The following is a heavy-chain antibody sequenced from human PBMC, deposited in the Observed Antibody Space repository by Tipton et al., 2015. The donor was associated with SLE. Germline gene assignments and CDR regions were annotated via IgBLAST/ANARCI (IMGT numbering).Heavy chain of an antibody. CDR2: ISGSGDRT. V-gene: IGHV3-23*01. J-gene: IGHJ4*02. CDR3: AKDLNRVATGPVDY. CDR1: GFTFANYA. D-gene: IGHD5-12*01. Sequence: SLRLSCAASGFTFANYAMSWVRQAPGKGLEWVSAISGSGDRTYYADSVKGHFTISRDNSKNTLYPQMNSLRVEDTAVYYCAKDLNRVATGPVDYGGQGALVTVSS.